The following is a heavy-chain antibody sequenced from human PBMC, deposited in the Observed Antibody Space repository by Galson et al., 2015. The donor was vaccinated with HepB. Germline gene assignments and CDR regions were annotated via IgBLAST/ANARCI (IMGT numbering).Heavy chain of an antibody. Sequence: SVKVSCKVSGYSLTELSIYWVRQAPGIGLEWMGGFNHEDGETTYAQKFQGRLTMTADKSTDTAYMQLSSLRSEDTAVYFCATIGPWGRGTPVTVSP. J-gene: IGHJ5*02. CDR1: GYSLTELS. V-gene: IGHV1-24*01. CDR3: ATIGP. CDR2: FNHEDGET.